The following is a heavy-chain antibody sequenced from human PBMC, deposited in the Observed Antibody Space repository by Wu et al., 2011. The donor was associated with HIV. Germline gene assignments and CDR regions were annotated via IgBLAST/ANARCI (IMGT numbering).Heavy chain of an antibody. CDR2: INPHSGGT. D-gene: IGHD1-1*01. CDR3: ARRNDAFGEAFDI. CDR1: GYTFTAYY. Sequence: QVQLVQSGAEVKEPGASVKVSCKASGYTFTAYYMHWLRQAPGQGLEWMGWINPHSGGTNFAQKFQGRVTMTRDTSITTAYMELSRLRSDDTAVYYCARRNDAFGEAFDIWGQRDNGHRLF. V-gene: IGHV1-2*02. J-gene: IGHJ3*02.